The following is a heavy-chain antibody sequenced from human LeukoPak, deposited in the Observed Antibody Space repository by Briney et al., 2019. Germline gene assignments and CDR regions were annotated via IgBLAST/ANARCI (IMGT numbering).Heavy chain of an antibody. V-gene: IGHV3-23*01. Sequence: GGSLRLSCTASGFTFSSYAMSWVRQAPGKGLEWVSAISGSGGSTYYADSVKGRFTISRDNSKNTLYLQMNSLRAEDTAVYYCAKDRAGYLDYYYMDVWGKGTTVTISS. D-gene: IGHD3-9*01. CDR3: AKDRAGYLDYYYMDV. CDR1: GFTFSSYA. CDR2: ISGSGGST. J-gene: IGHJ6*03.